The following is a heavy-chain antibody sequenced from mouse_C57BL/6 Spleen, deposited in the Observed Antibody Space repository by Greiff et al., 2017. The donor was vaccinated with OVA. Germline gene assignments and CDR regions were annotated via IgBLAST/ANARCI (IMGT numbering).Heavy chain of an antibody. CDR2: IDPSDSYT. CDR3: ARGEEPSYWYFGV. V-gene: IGHV1-69*01. J-gene: IGHJ1*03. Sequence: QVQLQQPGAELVMPGASVKLSCKASGYTFTSYWMHWVKQRPGQGLEWIGEIDPSDSYTNYNQKFKGKSTLTVDKSSSTAYMQLSSLTSEDSAVYYGARGEEPSYWYFGVWGTGTTVTVSS. CDR1: GYTFTSYW.